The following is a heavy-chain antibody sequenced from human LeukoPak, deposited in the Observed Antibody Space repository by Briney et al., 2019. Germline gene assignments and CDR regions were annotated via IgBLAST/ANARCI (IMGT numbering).Heavy chain of an antibody. D-gene: IGHD3-10*01. CDR2: IYSGGST. J-gene: IGHJ6*02. CDR3: ARYSGPDYYYGMDV. Sequence: GGSLRLSCAASGFTVSSNYMSWVRQAPGKGLEWVSVIYSGGSTYYADSVKGRFTISRDNSKNTLYLQMNSLRAEDTAVYYCARYSGPDYYYGMDVWGQGTTVTVSS. V-gene: IGHV3-53*01. CDR1: GFTVSSNY.